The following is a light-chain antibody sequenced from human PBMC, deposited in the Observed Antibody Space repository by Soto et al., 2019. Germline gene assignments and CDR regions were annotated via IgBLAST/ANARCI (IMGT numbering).Light chain of an antibody. CDR2: EVT. CDR1: SSDVGNYDL. J-gene: IGLJ1*01. Sequence: QSVLTQPASVSGSPGQSITISCTGTSSDVGNYDLVSWYQRHPGKAPKLMIFEVTKRPSGVSDRFSGSKSGNTASLTVSGLQAEDEADYYCCSYAGSSTLYVFGTGTQLTVL. CDR3: CSYAGSSTLYV. V-gene: IGLV2-23*02.